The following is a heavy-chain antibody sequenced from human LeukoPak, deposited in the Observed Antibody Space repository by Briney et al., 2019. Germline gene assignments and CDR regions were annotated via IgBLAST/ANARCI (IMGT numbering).Heavy chain of an antibody. J-gene: IGHJ4*02. CDR3: ARDWRSGSYFLGSGV. CDR2: IIPIFGTA. D-gene: IGHD3-10*01. Sequence: SVKVSCKASGGTFSSYAISWVRQAPGQGLEWMGGIIPIFGTANYAQKFQGRVTITADESTSTAYMELSSLRSEDTAVYYCARDWRSGSYFLGSGVWGQGTLVAVSS. CDR1: GGTFSSYA. V-gene: IGHV1-69*01.